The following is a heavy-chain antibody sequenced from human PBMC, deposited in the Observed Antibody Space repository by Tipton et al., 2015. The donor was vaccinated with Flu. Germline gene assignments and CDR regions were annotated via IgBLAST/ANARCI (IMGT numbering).Heavy chain of an antibody. Sequence: TLSLTCTVSGDSMSNYYWSWIRQPAGKGLEWIGRIYASGSTTYNPALKSRVTISVDTSKSQFSLMLRSVAAADTAVYYCARLSYYDVDLKNFYFDYWGQGALVTVSS. CDR1: GDSMSNYY. V-gene: IGHV4-4*07. J-gene: IGHJ4*02. CDR2: IYASGST. CDR3: ARLSYYDVDLKNFYFDY. D-gene: IGHD3-10*02.